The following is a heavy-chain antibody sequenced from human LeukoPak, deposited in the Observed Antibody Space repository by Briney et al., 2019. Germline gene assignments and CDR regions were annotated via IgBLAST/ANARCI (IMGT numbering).Heavy chain of an antibody. Sequence: SETLSLTCTVSGGSISSGSYYWSWIRQPAGKGLEWIGRIYTSGSTNYNPSLKSRVTISVDTSKNQFSLKLSSVTAADTAVYYCATLSGSPRSGDYWGQGTLVTVSS. CDR2: IYTSGST. J-gene: IGHJ4*02. V-gene: IGHV4-61*02. D-gene: IGHD1-26*01. CDR1: GGSISSGSYY. CDR3: ATLSGSPRSGDY.